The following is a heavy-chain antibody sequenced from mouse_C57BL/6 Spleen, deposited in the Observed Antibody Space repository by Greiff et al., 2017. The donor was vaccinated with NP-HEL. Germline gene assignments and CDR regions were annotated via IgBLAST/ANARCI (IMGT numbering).Heavy chain of an antibody. CDR2: IWSGGST. CDR1: GFSLTSYG. CDR3: AVYDGYYEFAY. D-gene: IGHD2-3*01. V-gene: IGHV2-2*01. J-gene: IGHJ3*01. Sequence: QVQLQQSGPGLVQPSQSLSITCTVSGFSLTSYGVHWVRQSPGKGLEWLGVIWSGGSTDYNAAFISRLSISKDNSKSQVFFKMNSLQADDTAIYYCAVYDGYYEFAYWGQGTLVTVSA.